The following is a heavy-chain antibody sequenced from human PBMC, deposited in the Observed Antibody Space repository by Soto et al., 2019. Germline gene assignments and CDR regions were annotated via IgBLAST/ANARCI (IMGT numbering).Heavy chain of an antibody. J-gene: IGHJ4*02. CDR1: GFTFSSYW. Sequence: EEQLVESGGDLVQPGGSLRLSCAASGFTFSSYWMHWVRQAPGKGLVWVSRIKSDGSGAIYADSVKGRFTVSRDNAKNTLYLLMNSLSTEDTAVYYCARGDGDYHDGNGYLGRHWGREPGSPSPQ. D-gene: IGHD3-22*01. V-gene: IGHV3-74*01. CDR2: IKSDGSGA. CDR3: ARGDGDYHDGNGYLGRH.